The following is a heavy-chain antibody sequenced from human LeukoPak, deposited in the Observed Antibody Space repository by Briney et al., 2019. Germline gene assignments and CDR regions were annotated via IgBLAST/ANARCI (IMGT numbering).Heavy chain of an antibody. V-gene: IGHV3-15*01. D-gene: IGHD4-17*01. CDR1: GFTFSNAW. CDR3: TTEEGYGALPSFDI. J-gene: IGHJ3*02. Sequence: GGSLRLSCAASGFTFSNAWMSWVRQAPGKGLEWVGRIKSKTDGGTTDYAAPVKGRFTISRDDSKNTLYLQMNSLKTEDTAVYYCTTEEGYGALPSFDIWGQGTMVTVSS. CDR2: IKSKTDGGTT.